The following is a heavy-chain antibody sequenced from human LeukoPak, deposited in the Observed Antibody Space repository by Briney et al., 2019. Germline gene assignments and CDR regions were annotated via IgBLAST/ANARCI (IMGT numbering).Heavy chain of an antibody. J-gene: IGHJ4*02. CDR1: GASISGFY. Sequence: SETLSLTCTVSGASISGFYWSWIRQSPGKGLEWIGHIYYSWSTYYNPSLKSRVTISVDTSKNQFSLKLSSVTAADTAVYYCARAYYYDSSGYFDYWGQGTLVTVSS. CDR3: ARAYYYDSSGYFDY. D-gene: IGHD3-22*01. CDR2: IYYSWST. V-gene: IGHV4-59*12.